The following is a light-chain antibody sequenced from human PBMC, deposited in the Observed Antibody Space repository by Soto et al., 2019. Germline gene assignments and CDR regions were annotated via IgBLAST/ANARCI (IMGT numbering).Light chain of an antibody. V-gene: IGLV1-40*01. J-gene: IGLJ1*01. Sequence: QSVLSQPPSVSGAPGQRVTISCTGSSSNIGAGYDAHWFQQVPGTAPKLLIYGSTNRPSGVPDRFSGSKSGTSAPLAITGLQAEDEADYYCQSYDSSLGGNYVFGTGTKVTV. CDR3: QSYDSSLGGNYV. CDR1: SSNIGAGYD. CDR2: GST.